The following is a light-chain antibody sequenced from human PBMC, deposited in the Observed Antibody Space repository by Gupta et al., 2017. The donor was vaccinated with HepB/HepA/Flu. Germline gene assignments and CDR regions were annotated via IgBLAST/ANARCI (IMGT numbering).Light chain of an antibody. CDR3: RQTAHFPRT. CDR1: HRRGHSEGSIY. J-gene: IGKJ1*01. CDR2: KSS. V-gene: IGKV2-24*01. Sequence: DAVLTNNPLSLSVTLGQPASISCRTSHRRGHSEGSIYFNWIQQMPGQPPRLLIYKSSNRVSGVPDRFTGSATGTDFTLHISRGEAEDVGIYYCRQTAHFPRTFGQGTMLDIK.